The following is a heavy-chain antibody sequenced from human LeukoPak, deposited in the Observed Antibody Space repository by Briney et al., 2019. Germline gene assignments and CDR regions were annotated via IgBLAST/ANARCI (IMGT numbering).Heavy chain of an antibody. V-gene: IGHV3-7*01. CDR1: GFTFSSYW. J-gene: IGHJ1*01. Sequence: GGSLRLSCAASGFTFSSYWMSWVRQAPGKGLEWVANIKQDGSEKYYVDSVKGRFTISRDNVKDSLYLQMNSLRAEDTAVYYCARLPDDYGDYKYFQHWGQGTLVTVSS. CDR3: ARLPDDYGDYKYFQH. CDR2: IKQDGSEK. D-gene: IGHD4-17*01.